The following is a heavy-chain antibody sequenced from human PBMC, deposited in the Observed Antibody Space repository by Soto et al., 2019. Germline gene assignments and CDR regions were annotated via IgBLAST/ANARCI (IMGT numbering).Heavy chain of an antibody. CDR2: INAGNGNT. D-gene: IGHD5-12*01. CDR1: GYTFTSYA. J-gene: IGHJ6*02. CDR3: AREGIVATISYYYGMDV. Sequence: QVQLVQSGAEVKKPGASVKVSCKASGYTFTSYAMHWVRQAPGQRLEWMGWINAGNGNTKYSQKFQGRVTITRDTSAITAYMELSSLRSEDTAVYYCAREGIVATISYYYGMDVWGQGTTVTVSS. V-gene: IGHV1-3*01.